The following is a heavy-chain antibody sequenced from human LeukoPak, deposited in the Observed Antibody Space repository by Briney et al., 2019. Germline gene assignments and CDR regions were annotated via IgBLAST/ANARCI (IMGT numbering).Heavy chain of an antibody. J-gene: IGHJ5*02. CDR1: GFTLSEYG. CDR3: ARDRINMMILVHDSGLDL. V-gene: IGHV3-30*01. D-gene: IGHD2-15*01. CDR2: LSYDGSDT. Sequence: GGSLRLSCAASGFTLSEYGIHWVRQSPGEGLEWVAVLSYDGSDTYYADSVNGRFTISRDISSDTVSLQMNSLRVEDTALYFCARDRINMMILVHDSGLDLWGQGTLVTVSP.